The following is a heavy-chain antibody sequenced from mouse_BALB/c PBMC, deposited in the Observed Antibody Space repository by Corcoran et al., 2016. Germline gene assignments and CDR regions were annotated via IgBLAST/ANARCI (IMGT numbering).Heavy chain of an antibody. Sequence: EVQLQQSGAELVKPGASVKLSCTASGFNIKYTYMHWVKQRPEQGLEWIGRLDPAKCNTKYAPKCQGKATITADTSSNTAYLQLSSLTSEATAVHYCAMAGYTFDYWGQGTTLTVSS. CDR2: LDPAKCNT. J-gene: IGHJ2*01. D-gene: IGHD2-2*01. V-gene: IGHV14-3*02. CDR3: AMAGYTFDY. CDR1: GFNIKYTY.